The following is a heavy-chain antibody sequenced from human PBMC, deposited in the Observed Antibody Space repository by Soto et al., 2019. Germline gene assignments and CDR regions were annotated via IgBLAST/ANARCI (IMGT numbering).Heavy chain of an antibody. CDR1: GGSVSTGVHY. D-gene: IGHD6-13*01. V-gene: IGHV4-61*08. CDR3: ARGYYSSWYWFDR. CDR2: IYYSGST. J-gene: IGHJ2*01. Sequence: QVQLQESGPGLVKPSETLSLTCTVSVSGGSVSTGVHYWSWIRQPPGKGLEWIGYIYYSGSTNYNPPLKSRVTISVDPSKNQFSLKLTSVTAADTAVYYCARGYYSSWYWFDRWGRGTRVTVSS.